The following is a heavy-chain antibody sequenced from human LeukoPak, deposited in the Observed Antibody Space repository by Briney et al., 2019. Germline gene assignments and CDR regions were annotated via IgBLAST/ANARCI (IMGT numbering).Heavy chain of an antibody. Sequence: GGSLRLSCAASGFTVGYNYMTWVRQAPGKGLEWVAAIYNSGSTYYADSVKGRFTISRDNSKNTLYLQMNSLRAEDTAVYYCAISAVAGTYYFDYWGQGTLVTVSS. J-gene: IGHJ4*02. CDR2: IYNSGST. D-gene: IGHD6-19*01. CDR1: GFTVGYNY. CDR3: AISAVAGTYYFDY. V-gene: IGHV3-66*01.